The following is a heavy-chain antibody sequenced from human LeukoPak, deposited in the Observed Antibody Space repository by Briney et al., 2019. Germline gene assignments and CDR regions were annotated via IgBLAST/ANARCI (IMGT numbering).Heavy chain of an antibody. D-gene: IGHD3-22*01. CDR2: NSDTSSYI. V-gene: IGHV3-21*01. J-gene: IGHJ4*02. Sequence: GGSLRLSCAASGFTFSTYGMNWVRQPPGKGLEWVSSNSDTSSYIYYADSVKGRFTISRDNAKNSLHLQMNSLRAEDTAVYYCASTGVSNYYDSSGYLNWGQGTLVTVSS. CDR3: ASTGVSNYYDSSGYLN. CDR1: GFTFSTYG.